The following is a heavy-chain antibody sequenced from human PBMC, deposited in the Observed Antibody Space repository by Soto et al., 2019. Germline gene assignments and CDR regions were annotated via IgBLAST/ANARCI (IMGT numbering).Heavy chain of an antibody. J-gene: IGHJ5*02. D-gene: IGHD2-2*01. CDR1: GYTFTSYD. CDR2: MNPNSGNT. CDR3: ARGHVVPAAKYLNWFDP. Sequence: QVQLVQSGAEVKKPGASVKVSCKASGYTFTSYDINWVRQATGQGLEWMGWMNPNSGNTGYAQKFQGRVTMTRNTSISTGYMELSSLRSEDTAVYYCARGHVVPAAKYLNWFDPRGQGTLVTVSS. V-gene: IGHV1-8*01.